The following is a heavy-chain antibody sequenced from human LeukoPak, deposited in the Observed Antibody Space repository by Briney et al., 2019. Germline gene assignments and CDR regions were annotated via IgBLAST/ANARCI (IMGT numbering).Heavy chain of an antibody. CDR1: GFTFSNAW. J-gene: IGHJ4*02. Sequence: PGGSLRLSCAASGFTFSNAWMSWVRQAPGKGLEWVANINQDGSVKYYVDSVKGRFTISRDNAKNSLYLQMNSLRAEDTAVYYCARIGYSSSSMDYWGQGTLVTVSP. CDR3: ARIGYSSSSMDY. D-gene: IGHD6-6*01. CDR2: INQDGSVK. V-gene: IGHV3-7*01.